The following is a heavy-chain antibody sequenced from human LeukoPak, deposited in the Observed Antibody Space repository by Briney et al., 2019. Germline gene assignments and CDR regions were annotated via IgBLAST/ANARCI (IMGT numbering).Heavy chain of an antibody. V-gene: IGHV4-61*01. CDR2: IYYSGST. CDR3: ARTTEGGYTYDYFYYYYMDV. J-gene: IGHJ6*03. CDR1: GYPIRSGYY. Sequence: SETLSLTCTVSGYPIRSGYYWGWIRQPPGKGLEWIGYIYYSGSTNYNPSLKSRVTISVDTSKNQFSLKLSSVTAADTAVYYCARTTEGGYTYDYFYYYYMDVWGKGTTVTISS. D-gene: IGHD5-18*01.